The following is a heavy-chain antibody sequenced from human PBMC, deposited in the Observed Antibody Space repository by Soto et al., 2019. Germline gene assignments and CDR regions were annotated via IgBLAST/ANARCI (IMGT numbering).Heavy chain of an antibody. D-gene: IGHD1-1*01. CDR2: INYSGST. J-gene: IGHJ6*02. CDR1: GRSMNDYY. Sequence: PSESLTLTCTVSGRSMNDYYCSWIRQPPGKGLEWIRNINYSGSTNYNPSLKSRLTITVDTTKSQFSLKLSYVFAADTAVYYCARVIYKIYYYYGLDGWGQGTTVIVSS. CDR3: ARVIYKIYYYYGLDG. V-gene: IGHV4-59*01.